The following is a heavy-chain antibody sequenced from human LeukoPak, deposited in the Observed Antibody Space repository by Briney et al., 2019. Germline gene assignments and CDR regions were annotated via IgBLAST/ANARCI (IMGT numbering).Heavy chain of an antibody. CDR2: INPNSGGT. Sequence: ASVKVSCKASGYTFTGYYMHWVRQAPGQGLGWMGWINPNSGGTNYAQKFQGRVTMTRDTSISTAYMELSRLRSDDTAVYYCASMTTVTTGFDPWGQGTLVTVSS. CDR3: ASMTTVTTGFDP. V-gene: IGHV1-2*02. D-gene: IGHD4-11*01. CDR1: GYTFTGYY. J-gene: IGHJ5*02.